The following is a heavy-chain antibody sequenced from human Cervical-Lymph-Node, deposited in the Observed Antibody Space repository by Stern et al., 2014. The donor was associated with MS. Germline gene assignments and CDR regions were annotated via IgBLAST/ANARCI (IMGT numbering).Heavy chain of an antibody. D-gene: IGHD4-17*01. V-gene: IGHV5-51*01. CDR3: ARDYGDYAFDY. CDR1: GYSFTANW. J-gene: IGHJ4*02. CDR2: IYPGASDP. Sequence: EVQLVQSGAEVKKPGESLKISCKGSGYSFTANWIAWVRQMPGKGLEWMGIIYPGASDPRSSPSFQGQVPISADKSISTAYLQWSSLKASDTAMYYCARDYGDYAFDYWGQGTLVTVSS.